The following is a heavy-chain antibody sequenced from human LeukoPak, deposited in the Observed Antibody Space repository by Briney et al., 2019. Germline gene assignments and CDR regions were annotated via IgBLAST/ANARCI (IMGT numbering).Heavy chain of an antibody. J-gene: IGHJ6*03. CDR2: INPNSGGT. D-gene: IGHD6-6*01. V-gene: IGHV1-2*02. Sequence: ASVKVSCKASGYTFTGYYMHWVRQALGQGLEWIRWINPNSGGTNFAQKFQDRVTMTGDTSISTAYMELSRLRSDDTAVYYCARGAFSSSSGYKYYYMDVWGKGTTVTVSS. CDR1: GYTFTGYY. CDR3: ARGAFSSSSGYKYYYMDV.